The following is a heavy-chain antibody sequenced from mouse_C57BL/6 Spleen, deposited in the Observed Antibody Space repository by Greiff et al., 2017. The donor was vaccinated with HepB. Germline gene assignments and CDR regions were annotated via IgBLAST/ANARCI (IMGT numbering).Heavy chain of an antibody. J-gene: IGHJ2*01. CDR3: ARHPGYYHFDY. D-gene: IGHD2-3*01. Sequence: EVKLMESGGGLVKPGGSLKLSCAASGFTFSSYTMSWVRQTPEKRLEWVATISGGGGNTYYPDSVKGRFTISRDNAKHTLYLQMSSLRSEDTALYYCARHPGYYHFDYWGQGTTLTVSS. V-gene: IGHV5-9*01. CDR2: ISGGGGNT. CDR1: GFTFSSYT.